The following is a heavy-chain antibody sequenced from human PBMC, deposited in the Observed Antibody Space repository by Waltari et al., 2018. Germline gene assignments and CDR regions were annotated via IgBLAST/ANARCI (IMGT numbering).Heavy chain of an antibody. CDR1: GFTFDDYA. CDR2: ISWNSGSI. J-gene: IGHJ4*02. V-gene: IGHV3-9*01. CDR3: AKVDY. Sequence: EVQLVESGGGLVQPGRSLRLSCAASGFTFDDYAMHWVRQASGKGLEWVSGISWNSGSIGYADSVKGRFTISRDNAKNSLYLQMNSLRAEDTALYYCAKVDYWGQGTLVTVSS.